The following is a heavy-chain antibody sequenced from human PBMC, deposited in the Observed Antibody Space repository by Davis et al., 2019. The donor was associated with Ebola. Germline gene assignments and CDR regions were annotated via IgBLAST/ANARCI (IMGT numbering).Heavy chain of an antibody. V-gene: IGHV4-61*01. CDR2: IHHSGST. D-gene: IGHD4-17*01. Sequence: MPGGSLRLSCTVSGGSVSSGSNYWSWIRQPPGKELEWIGYIHHSGSTIYNPSLKSRVTISVDMSKNQFSLKLSSVTAADTALYYCARVLGNGDLLLDYWGQGTLVTVSS. CDR1: GGSVSSGSNY. J-gene: IGHJ4*02. CDR3: ARVLGNGDLLLDY.